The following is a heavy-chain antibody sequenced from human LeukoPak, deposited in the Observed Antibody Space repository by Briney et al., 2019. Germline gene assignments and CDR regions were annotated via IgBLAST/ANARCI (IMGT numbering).Heavy chain of an antibody. CDR1: GFTFSSYW. V-gene: IGHV3-7*01. Sequence: GGSLRLSCAASGFTFSSYWMSWVRQAPGKGLEWVANIKQDGSEEYYVDSVKGRFTISRDNAKNSLYLQMNSLRAEDTAVYYCARDYDILTGYYDYWGQGTLVTVSS. D-gene: IGHD3-9*01. J-gene: IGHJ4*02. CDR3: ARDYDILTGYYDY. CDR2: IKQDGSEE.